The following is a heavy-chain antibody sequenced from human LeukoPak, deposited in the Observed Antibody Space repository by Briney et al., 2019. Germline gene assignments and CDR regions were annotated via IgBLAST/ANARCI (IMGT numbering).Heavy chain of an antibody. CDR1: GFTFSSYA. CDR2: ISGSGGST. CDR3: AKDHARILWSYY. D-gene: IGHD4/OR15-4a*01. V-gene: IGHV3-23*01. J-gene: IGHJ4*02. Sequence: GGSLRLSCAASGFTFSSYAMMWVRQAPGKGLEWVSAISGSGGSTYYADSVKGRFTISRDNSKNTLYLQMNSLRDEDTAVYYCAKDHARILWSYYWGQGTLVTVSS.